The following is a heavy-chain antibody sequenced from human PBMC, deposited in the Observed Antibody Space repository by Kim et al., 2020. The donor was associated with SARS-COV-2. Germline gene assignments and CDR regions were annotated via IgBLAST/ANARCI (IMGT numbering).Heavy chain of an antibody. V-gene: IGHV4-39*01. J-gene: IGHJ5*01. CDR3: ARLAVVTPSDFFDY. D-gene: IGHD4-4*01. Sequence: SETLSLTCTVSGGSISSTIYCWAWIRQPPGKGLEWIGVINYSGNTYHNPSLRSRVTISVDTSKKQLSLRLTSVTAADTAVYYCARLAVVTPSDFFDYWC. CDR2: INYSGNT. CDR1: GGSISSTIYC.